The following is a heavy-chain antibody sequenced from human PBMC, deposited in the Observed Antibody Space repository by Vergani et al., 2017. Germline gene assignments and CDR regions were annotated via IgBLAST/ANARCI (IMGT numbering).Heavy chain of an antibody. J-gene: IGHJ3*01. Sequence: QVQLVQSGAEVKKPGASVKVSCKASGYTFTSYDINWVRQASGQGLEWMGWMNPNSGNTGYAQQFQGRVTMTRDTSISTAYMEVTSLRSDDTAVYFCARVAPSNSEVTPTAFDVWGQGTMVTVSS. D-gene: IGHD1-1*01. CDR2: MNPNSGNT. CDR3: ARVAPSNSEVTPTAFDV. CDR1: GYTFTSYD. V-gene: IGHV1-8*01.